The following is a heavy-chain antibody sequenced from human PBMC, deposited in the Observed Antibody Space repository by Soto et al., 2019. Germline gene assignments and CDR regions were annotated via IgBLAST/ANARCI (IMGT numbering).Heavy chain of an antibody. CDR2: ITGNGANT. Sequence: PGGSLRLSCAASGLRFDDYNMHWVRQAPGQGLECLSLITGNGANTDYADSVKGRFTISRDGTTKSVSLQMTSLKREDTGLYYCPRETLSYGSALDVWGQGTTVTVSS. D-gene: IGHD3-16*01. CDR3: PRETLSYGSALDV. CDR1: GLRFDDYN. V-gene: IGHV3-43*01. J-gene: IGHJ6*02.